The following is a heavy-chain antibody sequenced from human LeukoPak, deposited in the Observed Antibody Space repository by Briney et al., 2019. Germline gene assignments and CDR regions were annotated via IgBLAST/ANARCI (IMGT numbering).Heavy chain of an antibody. D-gene: IGHD5-18*01. CDR2: MNPNSGNT. Sequence: GASVKVSCKASGYTFTGSYMHWVRQAPGRGLEWMGWMNPNSGNTGYAQKFQGRVTMTRNTSMSTAYMELSSLRSEDTAVYYCARARYRGYSYGPAARYYFDYWGQGTLVTVSS. CDR3: ARARYRGYSYGPAARYYFDY. V-gene: IGHV1-8*02. J-gene: IGHJ4*02. CDR1: GYTFTGSY.